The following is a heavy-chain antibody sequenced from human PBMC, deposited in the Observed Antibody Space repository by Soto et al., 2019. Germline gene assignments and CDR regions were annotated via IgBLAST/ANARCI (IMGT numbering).Heavy chain of an antibody. D-gene: IGHD3-22*01. CDR3: AVYDSSGYYYGPFDY. CDR1: GYSFTSYW. V-gene: IGHV5-51*01. J-gene: IGHJ4*02. Sequence: GESLKISCKGSGYSFTSYWIGWVRQMPGKGLEWMGIIYPGDSDTRYSPSFQGQVTISADKSISTAYLQWSSLKASDTAMYYCAVYDSSGYYYGPFDYWGEGTLVTVS. CDR2: IYPGDSDT.